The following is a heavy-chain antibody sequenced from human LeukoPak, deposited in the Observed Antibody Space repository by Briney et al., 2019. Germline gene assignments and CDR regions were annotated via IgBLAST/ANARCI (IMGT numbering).Heavy chain of an antibody. CDR1: GFTFSSYW. J-gene: IGHJ4*02. Sequence: PGGSLRLSCAASGFTFSSYWMHWVRQPPGKGLEWIGEINHSGNTNYKPSLKSRVTISVDTSKNQFSLKLSSVTAADTAVYYCATLRGYSYGTFDYWGQGTLVTVSS. D-gene: IGHD5-18*01. CDR2: INHSGNT. V-gene: IGHV4-34*08. CDR3: ATLRGYSYGTFDY.